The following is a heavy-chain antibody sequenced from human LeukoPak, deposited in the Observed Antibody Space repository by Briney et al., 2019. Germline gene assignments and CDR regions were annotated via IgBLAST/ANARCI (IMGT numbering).Heavy chain of an antibody. CDR1: GFTFSSYA. J-gene: IGHJ6*02. D-gene: IGHD2-15*01. CDR2: ISYDGSNK. CDR3: AKVAGYCSGGSCSPPYYYYYGMDV. Sequence: GGSLRLSCAASGFTFSSYAMHWVRQAPGKGLEWVAVISYDGSNKYYADSVKGRFTISRDNSKDTLYLQMNILRTEDTAVYYCAKVAGYCSGGSCSPPYYYYYGMDVWGQGTRSPSP. V-gene: IGHV3-30-3*01.